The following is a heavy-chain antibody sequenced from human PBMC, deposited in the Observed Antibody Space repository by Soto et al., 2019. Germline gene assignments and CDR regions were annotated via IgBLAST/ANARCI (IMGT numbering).Heavy chain of an antibody. D-gene: IGHD6-19*01. J-gene: IGHJ5*02. CDR2: ISYSGST. CDR1: GGSNSSGGYY. V-gene: IGHV4-31*03. Sequence: PSETLSLTCTVSGGSNSSGGYYWSWIRQHPGKGLEWIGYISYSGSTYYNPSLWSRVTTSVDTSKNQFSPKLNSLTAADTAVYYCARFTGYSSGWYNWFDPWGRGTLVTVSS. CDR3: ARFTGYSSGWYNWFDP.